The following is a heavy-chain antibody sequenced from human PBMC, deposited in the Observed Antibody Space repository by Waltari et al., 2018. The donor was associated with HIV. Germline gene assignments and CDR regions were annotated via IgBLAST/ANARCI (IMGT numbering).Heavy chain of an antibody. J-gene: IGHJ4*02. Sequence: RVAESGGGSVQPGGSLRLSCAASGFAVRTNYLGWVRQAPGKGLGGFSLITDTGATYCADSVKDRFTISRDTSRDTVHLQMINLRAEDTAVYFCVREFNPRTTTSYYFDYWGQGTLVTVSS. CDR2: ITDTGAT. D-gene: IGHD4-17*01. V-gene: IGHV3-66*01. CDR3: VREFNPRTTTSYYFDY. CDR1: GFAVRTNY.